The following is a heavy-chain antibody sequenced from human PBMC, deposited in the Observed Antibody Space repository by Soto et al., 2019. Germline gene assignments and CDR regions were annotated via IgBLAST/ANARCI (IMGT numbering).Heavy chain of an antibody. D-gene: IGHD6-19*01. CDR3: AKDVQPWLTFDFDY. Sequence: QVQLVESGGGVVQPGRSLRLSCAASGFTFSSYGMHWVRQAPGKGLEWVAVISYDGSNKYYADSVKGRFTISRYTSKNTLYMQMESLRAEDTAVYYWAKDVQPWLTFDFDYWGQGTLVTVSS. CDR1: GFTFSSYG. V-gene: IGHV3-30*18. CDR2: ISYDGSNK. J-gene: IGHJ4*02.